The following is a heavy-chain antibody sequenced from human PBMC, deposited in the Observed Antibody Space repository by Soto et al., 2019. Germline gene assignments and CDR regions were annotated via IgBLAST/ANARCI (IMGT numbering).Heavy chain of an antibody. Sequence: LSLTCAISGDSVSSTSTAWSWIRQSPSRGLEWLGRTYYRSNWYTDYAVSVKSRITISPDTSKNQFSLQLNSVTPEDTAVYYCARGSYYSGWVWGQGTLVTVSS. CDR3: ARGSYYSGWV. CDR2: TYYRSNWYT. V-gene: IGHV6-1*01. CDR1: GDSVSSTSTA. J-gene: IGHJ4*02. D-gene: IGHD6-19*01.